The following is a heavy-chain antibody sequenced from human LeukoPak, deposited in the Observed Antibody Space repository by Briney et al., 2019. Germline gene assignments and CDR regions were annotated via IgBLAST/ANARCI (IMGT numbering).Heavy chain of an antibody. CDR3: AKEGAYGSGSYYEYNWFDP. CDR2: ISGSGGST. V-gene: IGHV3-23*01. D-gene: IGHD3-10*01. CDR1: GFTFSSYA. Sequence: PGGSLRLSCAASGFTFSSYAMSWVRQAPGKGLEWVSAISGSGGSTYYADSAKGRFTISRDNSKNTLYLQMNSLRAEDTAVYYCAKEGAYGSGSYYEYNWFDPWGQGTLVTVSS. J-gene: IGHJ5*02.